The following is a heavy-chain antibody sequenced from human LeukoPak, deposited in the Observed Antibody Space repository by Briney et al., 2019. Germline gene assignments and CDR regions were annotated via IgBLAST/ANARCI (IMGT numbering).Heavy chain of an antibody. CDR2: IYYSGST. V-gene: IGHV4-59*08. CDR3: ARQRGYSYGYVGAGPPFDY. D-gene: IGHD5-18*01. CDR1: GGSISSYY. J-gene: IGHJ4*02. Sequence: SETLSLTCTVSGGSISSYYWSWIRQPPGKGLEWIGYIYYSGSTNYNPSLKSRVTISVDTSKNQFSLKLSSVTAADTAVYYCARQRGYSYGYVGAGPPFDYWGQGTLVTVSS.